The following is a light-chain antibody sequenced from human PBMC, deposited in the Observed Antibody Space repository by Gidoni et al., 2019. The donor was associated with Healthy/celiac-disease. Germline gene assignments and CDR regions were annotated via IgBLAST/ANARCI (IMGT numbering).Light chain of an antibody. CDR2: AAS. J-gene: IGKJ1*01. V-gene: IGKV1-39*01. CDR1: QSISSY. CDR3: QQSYSTPPT. Sequence: EIQMTQSPSSLSASVGDRVTITCRASQSISSYLNWYQQKPGKAPKLLIYAASSLQSGVPSRFSGSGSGTDFTLTISSLQPEYFATYYCQQSYSTPPTFGQGTKVEIK.